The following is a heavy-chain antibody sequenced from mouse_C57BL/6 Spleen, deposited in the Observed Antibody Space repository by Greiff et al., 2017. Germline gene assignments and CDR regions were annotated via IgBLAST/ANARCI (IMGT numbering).Heavy chain of an antibody. V-gene: IGHV1-82*01. CDR3: ARSEAYYSSYAWFAY. CDR2: IYPGDGDT. CDR1: GYAFSSSW. J-gene: IGHJ3*01. Sequence: VHLVESGPELVKPGASVKISCKASGYAFSSSWMNWVKQRPGKGLEWIGRIYPGDGDTNYNGKFKGKATLTADKSSSTAYMQLSSLTSEDSAVYFCARSEAYYSSYAWFAYWGQGTLVTVSA. D-gene: IGHD2-5*01.